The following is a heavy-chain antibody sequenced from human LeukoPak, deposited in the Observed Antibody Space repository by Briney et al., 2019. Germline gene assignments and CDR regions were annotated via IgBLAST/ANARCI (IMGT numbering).Heavy chain of an antibody. CDR2: IKSKTDGGTT. Sequence: GGSLRLSCAASGFTFSNAWMSWVRQAPGKGLEWVGRIKSKTDGGTTDYAAPVKGRFTISRDDSKNTLYLQMNSLKTEDTAVYYCTTAEIPLDEIRYFDWLPYDYWGQGTLVTVSS. V-gene: IGHV3-15*01. D-gene: IGHD3-9*01. CDR3: TTAEIPLDEIRYFDWLPYDY. J-gene: IGHJ4*02. CDR1: GFTFSNAW.